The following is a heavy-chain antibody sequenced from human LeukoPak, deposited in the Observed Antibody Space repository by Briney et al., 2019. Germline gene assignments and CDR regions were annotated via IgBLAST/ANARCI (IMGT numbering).Heavy chain of an antibody. Sequence: ASVKVSCTASGYTFTGYYMHWVRQAPGQGLERMGWINPNSGGTNYAQKLQGRVTMTTDTSTSTAYMELRSLRSDDTAVYYCAREILTGYYIVDYWGQGTLVTVSS. D-gene: IGHD3-9*01. J-gene: IGHJ4*02. CDR2: INPNSGGT. CDR1: GYTFTGYY. V-gene: IGHV1-2*02. CDR3: AREILTGYYIVDY.